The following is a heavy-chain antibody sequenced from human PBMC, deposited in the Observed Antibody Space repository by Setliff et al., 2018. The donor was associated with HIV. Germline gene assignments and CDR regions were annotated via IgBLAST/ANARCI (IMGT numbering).Heavy chain of an antibody. V-gene: IGHV4-4*07. D-gene: IGHD3-16*01. Sequence: PSETLSLTCTVSGASISSYYWSWIRQPAGKGLEWIGRIYVSGHTDYNPSLKSRVTMSLATSKNQLSLKLSSVTAADTAVYYCAKGLRDYTIDFYLVGFDSWGQGTPVTVSS. CDR3: AKGLRDYTIDFYLVGFDS. J-gene: IGHJ4*02. CDR2: IYVSGHT. CDR1: GASISSYY.